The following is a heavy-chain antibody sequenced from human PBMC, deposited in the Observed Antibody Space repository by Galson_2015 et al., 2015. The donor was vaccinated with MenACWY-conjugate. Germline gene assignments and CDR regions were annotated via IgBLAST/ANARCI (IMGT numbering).Heavy chain of an antibody. CDR1: GGAFSGYY. CDR2: IDHSGST. V-gene: IGHV4-34*01. CDR3: ARVGNSGYWRLGPME. D-gene: IGHD3-22*01. J-gene: IGHJ4*02. Sequence: SETLSLTCAVYGGAFSGYYWSWIRQPPGKGLEWIGEIDHSGSTNYNPSLKSRVTISVDTSKNQFSLKLSSVTAADTAVYYCARVGNSGYWRLGPMEWGQGTLVTVSS.